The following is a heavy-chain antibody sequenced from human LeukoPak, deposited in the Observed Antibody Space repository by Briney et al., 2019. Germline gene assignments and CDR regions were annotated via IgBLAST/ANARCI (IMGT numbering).Heavy chain of an antibody. J-gene: IGHJ6*02. CDR2: MNPNSGNT. CDR1: GYTFTSYD. D-gene: IGHD4-17*01. CDR3: AGGSTVRYYYYGMGV. Sequence: ASVKVSCKASGYTFTSYDINWVRQATGQGLEWMGWMNPNSGNTGYARKFQGRVTMTRNTSISTAYMELSSLRSEDTAVYYCAGGSTVRYYYYGMGVWGQGTTVTVSS. V-gene: IGHV1-8*01.